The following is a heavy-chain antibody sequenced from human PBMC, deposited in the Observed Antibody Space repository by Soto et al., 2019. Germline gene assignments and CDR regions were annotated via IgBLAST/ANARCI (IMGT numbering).Heavy chain of an antibody. D-gene: IGHD3-10*01. CDR3: ARDQRSIRITMVRGVITAPDY. CDR2: INSSSSTI. V-gene: IGHV3-48*01. CDR1: GFTFSSYS. J-gene: IGHJ4*02. Sequence: GGSLRLSCAASGFTFSSYSMNWVRQAPGKGLEWVSYINSSSSTIYYADSVKGRFTISRDNAKNSLYLQMNSLRAEDTAVYYCARDQRSIRITMVRGVITAPDYWGQGTLVTVSS.